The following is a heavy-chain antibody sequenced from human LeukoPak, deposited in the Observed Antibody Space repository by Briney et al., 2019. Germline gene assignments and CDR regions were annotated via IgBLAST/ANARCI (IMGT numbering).Heavy chain of an antibody. J-gene: IGHJ4*02. CDR1: GFTFSSYA. V-gene: IGHV3-23*01. CDR2: ISGSGGST. D-gene: IGHD3-22*01. Sequence: GGSLRLSCAASGFTFSSYAMSWVRQAPGKGLEWVSAISGSGGSTYFADSVKGRFTISRDNSKNTLYLQMNSLRAEDTAVYYCAKYRDYYDSSGYYDYWGQGTLVTVSS. CDR3: AKYRDYYDSSGYYDY.